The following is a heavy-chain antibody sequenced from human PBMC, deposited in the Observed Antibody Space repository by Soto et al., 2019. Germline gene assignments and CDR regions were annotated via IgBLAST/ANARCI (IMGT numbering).Heavy chain of an antibody. D-gene: IGHD2-2*01. J-gene: IGHJ6*02. CDR1: GFTFSDYY. V-gene: IGHV3-11*01. CDR3: ARERADIVLVLYYGMDV. Sequence: QVQLVESGGGLVKPGGSLRLSCAASGFTFSDYYMSWIRQAPGKGLEWVSYISSSGSTIYYADSVKGRFTISRDNAKNSRYLQMNSLRAEDTAVYYCARERADIVLVLYYGMDVWGQGTTVTVSS. CDR2: ISSSGSTI.